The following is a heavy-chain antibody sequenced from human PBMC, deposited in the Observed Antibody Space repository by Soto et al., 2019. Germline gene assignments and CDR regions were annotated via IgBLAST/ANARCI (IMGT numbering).Heavy chain of an antibody. CDR1: GYTFTSYD. CDR3: ARDVDTAMGGSYSGDY. D-gene: IGHD5-18*01. CDR2: MNPNSGNT. V-gene: IGHV1-8*01. J-gene: IGHJ4*02. Sequence: ASVKVSCKASGYTFTSYDINWVRQVTGQGLEWMGWMNPNSGNTGYAQKFQGRVTMTRNTSISTAYMELSSLRSEDTAVYYCARDVDTAMGGSYSGDYWGQGTLVTVSS.